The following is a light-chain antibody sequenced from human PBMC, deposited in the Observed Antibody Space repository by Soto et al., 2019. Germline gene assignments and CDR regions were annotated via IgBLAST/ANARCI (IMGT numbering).Light chain of an antibody. CDR1: QSVRTK. V-gene: IGKV3-15*01. Sequence: ELVMTQSPDTLYVSPVEGATLSCRASQSVRTKLAWYQQKAGQAPRLLIYGASTRATGIPDRFSGSGSGTEFTLTISSLQSEDFAVYYCQQYNSWPPITFGQGTRLEIK. CDR2: GAS. J-gene: IGKJ5*01. CDR3: QQYNSWPPIT.